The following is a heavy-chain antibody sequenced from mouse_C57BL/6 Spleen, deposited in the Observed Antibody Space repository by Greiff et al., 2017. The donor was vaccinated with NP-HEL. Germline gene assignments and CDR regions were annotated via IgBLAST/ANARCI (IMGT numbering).Heavy chain of an antibody. D-gene: IGHD4-1*01. CDR1: GYAFSSYW. V-gene: IGHV1-80*01. J-gene: IGHJ2*01. CDR2: IYPGDGDT. Sequence: QVQLQQSGAELVKPGASVKISCKASGYAFSSYWMNWVKQRPGKGLEWIGQIYPGDGDTNYNGKFKGKATLTADKSSSTAYMQLSSLTSEDSAVYFCARGTNWAYFDYWGQGTTLTVSS. CDR3: ARGTNWAYFDY.